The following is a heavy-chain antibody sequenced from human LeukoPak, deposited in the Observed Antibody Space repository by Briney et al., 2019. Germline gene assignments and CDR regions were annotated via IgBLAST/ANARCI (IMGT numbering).Heavy chain of an antibody. Sequence: ASVKVSCKASDYTFSRYGISWVRQAPGQGLEWMGWISGYNGDTNYARELQGRITVTTDTSTSTAYMELRSLRSDDTAMYYCARVSRGYCSTSSMNCPYFDYWGQGTLVTVSS. CDR2: ISGYNGDT. CDR3: ARVSRGYCSTSSMNCPYFDY. D-gene: IGHD2-2*01. V-gene: IGHV1-18*01. CDR1: DYTFSRYG. J-gene: IGHJ4*02.